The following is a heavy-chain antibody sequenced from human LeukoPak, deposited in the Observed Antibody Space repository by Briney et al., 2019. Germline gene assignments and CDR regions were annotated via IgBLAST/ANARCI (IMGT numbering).Heavy chain of an antibody. CDR3: ARGYSSSSGRGDY. V-gene: IGHV1-69*05. CDR1: GGTFSSYA. CDR2: IIPMFGTA. Sequence: GSSVKVSCKASGGTFSSYAISWVRQAPGQGLEWMGGIIPMFGTANYAQKFQGRVTITTDESTSTAYMELSSLRSEDTAVYYCARGYSSSSGRGDYWGQGTLVTVSS. J-gene: IGHJ4*02. D-gene: IGHD6-6*01.